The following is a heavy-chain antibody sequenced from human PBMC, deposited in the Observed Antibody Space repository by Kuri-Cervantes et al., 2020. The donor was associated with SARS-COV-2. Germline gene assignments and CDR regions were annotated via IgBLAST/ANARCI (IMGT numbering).Heavy chain of an antibody. J-gene: IGHJ5*02. CDR3: ARHVGYCSSTSCRQGIWFDP. Sequence: ASVKVSCKASGYTFTSYGISWVRQAPGQGLEWMGWISAYNGNTNYAQKFQGRVTISVDTSKNQFSLKLSSVTAADTAVYYCARHVGYCSSTSCRQGIWFDPWGQGTLVTVSS. CDR1: GYTFTSYG. CDR2: ISAYNGNT. D-gene: IGHD2-2*01. V-gene: IGHV1-18*01.